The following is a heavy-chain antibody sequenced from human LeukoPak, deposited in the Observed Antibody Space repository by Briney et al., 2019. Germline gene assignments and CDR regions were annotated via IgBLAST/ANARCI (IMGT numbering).Heavy chain of an antibody. V-gene: IGHV3-21*04. J-gene: IGHJ4*02. Sequence: GGSLRLSCAASGFTFSSYSMNWVRQAPGKGLEWVSSISSSSSYIYYADSVKGRFTISRDNSKNTLYPQMNSLRAEDTAVYYCAKDPSGDCSDGSCYPGLFGYWGQGTLVTVSS. CDR2: ISSSSSYI. CDR1: GFTFSSYS. CDR3: AKDPSGDCSDGSCYPGLFGY. D-gene: IGHD2-15*01.